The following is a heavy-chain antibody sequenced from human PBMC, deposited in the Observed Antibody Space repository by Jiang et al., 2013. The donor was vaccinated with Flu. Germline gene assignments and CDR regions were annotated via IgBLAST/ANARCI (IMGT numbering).Heavy chain of an antibody. Sequence: SGAEVKKPGSSVKVSCKASGDTFSNYAFNWVRQAPGQGLEWMGGIISMFGTPKYAQKFQGRVTITADESTSTAYMELSSLSSEDTATYYCVAPEIVVPVAIPDYYYFGMDVWGQGTTVTVSS. V-gene: IGHV1-69*01. CDR3: VAPEIVVPVAIPDYYYFGMDV. CDR2: IISMFGTP. D-gene: IGHD2-2*02. J-gene: IGHJ6*02. CDR1: GDTFSNYA.